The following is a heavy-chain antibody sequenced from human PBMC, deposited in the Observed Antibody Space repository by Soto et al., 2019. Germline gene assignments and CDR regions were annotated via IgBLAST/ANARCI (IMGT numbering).Heavy chain of an antibody. CDR1: GFTVSSNY. V-gene: IGHV3-23*01. CDR3: AKDPPLYSSGWVDY. CDR2: ISGSGGST. D-gene: IGHD6-19*01. Sequence: GGSLRLSCAASGFTVSSNYMSWVRQAPGKGLEWVSAISGSGGSTYYADSVKGRFTISRDNSKNTLYLQMNSLRAEDTAVYYCAKDPPLYSSGWVDYWGQGTLVTVSS. J-gene: IGHJ4*02.